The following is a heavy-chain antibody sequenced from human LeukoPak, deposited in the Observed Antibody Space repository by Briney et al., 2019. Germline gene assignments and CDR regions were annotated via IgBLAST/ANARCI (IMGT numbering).Heavy chain of an antibody. Sequence: GGSLRLSCAASGFTFTTYEVNWVRQAPGKGLEWVSYIGSSGSTIYYADSVKGRFTISRDNAKNSVYRQMNSLRAEDTAVYYCASRTRATAPFDYWGQGTLVTVSS. CDR2: IGSSGSTI. V-gene: IGHV3-48*03. CDR3: ASRTRATAPFDY. CDR1: GFTFTTYE. D-gene: IGHD1-14*01. J-gene: IGHJ4*02.